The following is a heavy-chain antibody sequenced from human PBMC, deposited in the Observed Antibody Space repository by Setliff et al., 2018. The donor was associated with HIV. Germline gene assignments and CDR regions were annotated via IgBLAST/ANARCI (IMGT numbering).Heavy chain of an antibody. CDR2: IDPKSGVA. J-gene: IGHJ5*02. CDR1: GYTFTDFY. D-gene: IGHD5-12*01. Sequence: VASVKVSCKASGYTFTDFYIHWMRQAPGQGLEWLGRIDPKSGVANYLKKFQGRVIMTRDTSTNTAYMELIRPRFDDTAVYFCARAHFLVAMTRNWFDPLGQGTLVTVS. V-gene: IGHV1-2*06. CDR3: ARAHFLVAMTRNWFDP.